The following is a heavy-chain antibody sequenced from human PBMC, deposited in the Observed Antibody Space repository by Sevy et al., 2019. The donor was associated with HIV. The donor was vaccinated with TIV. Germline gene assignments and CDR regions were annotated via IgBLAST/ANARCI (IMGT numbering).Heavy chain of an antibody. CDR1: AFIFRNYA. CDR3: AKDSDGSIYYNPFDF. V-gene: IGHV3-23*01. J-gene: IGHJ4*02. CDR2: ISGSGGTT. Sequence: GGSLRLSCAASAFIFRNYAMSWVRQAPGKGLEWVSAISGSGGTTHYSDSVKGRFTISRDNSKKTLYLQMNSLRAEDTAVYFCAKDSDGSIYYNPFDFWGPGTLVTVSS. D-gene: IGHD3-22*01.